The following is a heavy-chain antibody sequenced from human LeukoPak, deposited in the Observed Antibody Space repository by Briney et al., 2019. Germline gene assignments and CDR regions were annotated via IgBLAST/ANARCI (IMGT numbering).Heavy chain of an antibody. Sequence: GESLRLSCAASGFTFSSYGMSWVRQAPGKGLEWVSAISGSGGSTYYADSVKGRFTISRDNSKNTLYLQMNSLRAEDTAVYYCAASYYYGSGSSDPWGQGTLVTVSS. CDR1: GFTFSSYG. J-gene: IGHJ5*02. CDR3: AASYYYGSGSSDP. V-gene: IGHV3-23*01. D-gene: IGHD3-10*01. CDR2: ISGSGGST.